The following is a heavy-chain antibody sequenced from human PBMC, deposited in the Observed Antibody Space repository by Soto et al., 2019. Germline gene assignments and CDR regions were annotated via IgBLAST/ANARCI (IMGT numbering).Heavy chain of an antibody. CDR2: INHSGST. CDR3: ASDWFDP. CDR1: GGSFSGYC. J-gene: IGHJ5*02. Sequence: SETLSLTCSVYGGSFSGYCWSWIRQPPGKGLEWIGEINHSGSTNYNPSLKSRVTISVDTSKNQFSLKLSSVTAADTAVYYCASDWFDPWGQGTLVPVSS. V-gene: IGHV4-34*01.